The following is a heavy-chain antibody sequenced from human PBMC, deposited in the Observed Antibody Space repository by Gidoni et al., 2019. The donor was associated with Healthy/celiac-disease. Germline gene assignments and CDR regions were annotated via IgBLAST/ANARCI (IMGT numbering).Heavy chain of an antibody. Sequence: EVQLLEYGGGLVQPGGSLRLSCAASGFPFSSYAMRWVSQAQGKGLEWVSAISGRCGSTYYADSVKGLFTISRDKSKNTLYLQMNSLRAEDTAVYYCAKAPVAGLRGHFDYWGQGTLVTVSS. D-gene: IGHD6-19*01. V-gene: IGHV3-23*01. CDR2: ISGRCGST. CDR3: AKAPVAGLRGHFDY. J-gene: IGHJ4*02. CDR1: GFPFSSYA.